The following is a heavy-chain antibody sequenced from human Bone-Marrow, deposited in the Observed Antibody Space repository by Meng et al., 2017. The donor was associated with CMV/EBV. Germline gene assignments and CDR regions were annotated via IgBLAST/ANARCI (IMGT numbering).Heavy chain of an antibody. J-gene: IGHJ4*02. CDR3: ARLGWSSFDY. Sequence: GESLKISCAASGFTVSSNYMSWVRQAPGKGLEWVSVIYSGGSTYYADSVKGRFTISRDNSKNTLYLQMNSLRAEDTVVYYCARLGWSSFDYWGPGTLVTVSS. CDR2: IYSGGST. D-gene: IGHD2-15*01. V-gene: IGHV3-53*01. CDR1: GFTVSSNY.